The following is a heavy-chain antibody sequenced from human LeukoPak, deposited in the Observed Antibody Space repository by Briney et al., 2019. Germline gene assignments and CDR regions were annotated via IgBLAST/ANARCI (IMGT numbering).Heavy chain of an antibody. CDR2: INPSGGST. J-gene: IGHJ6*03. V-gene: IGHV1-46*03. CDR1: GYTFTSYY. Sequence: ASVKVSCKASGYTFTSYYVHWVRQAPGQGLEWMGIINPSGGSTSYAQKFQGRVTMTRDTSTSTVYMELSSLRSEDTAVYYCATAEVGGTRNYYYMDVWGKGTTVTVSS. CDR3: ATAEVGGTRNYYYMDV. D-gene: IGHD1-26*01.